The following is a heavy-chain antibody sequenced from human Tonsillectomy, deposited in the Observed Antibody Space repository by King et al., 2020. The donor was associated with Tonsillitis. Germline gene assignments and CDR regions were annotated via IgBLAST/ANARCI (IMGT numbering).Heavy chain of an antibody. J-gene: IGHJ4*02. Sequence: VQLVESGGGVVQPGRSLRLSCAASGFTFSSYAMHWVRQAPGKGLEWVAVISYDGSNKYYADSVKGRFTISRDNSKNTLYLQMNSLRAEDTALYYCAREDYGDSFDYWGQGTLVTVSS. CDR2: ISYDGSNK. V-gene: IGHV3-30-3*01. CDR3: AREDYGDSFDY. D-gene: IGHD4-17*01. CDR1: GFTFSSYA.